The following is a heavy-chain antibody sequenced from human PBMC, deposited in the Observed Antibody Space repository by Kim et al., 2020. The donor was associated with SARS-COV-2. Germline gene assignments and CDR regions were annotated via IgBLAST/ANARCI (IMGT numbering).Heavy chain of an antibody. Sequence: ADSVKGRFTVSRDNAKNTLYLQMDKLGVEDTALYYCAKDHESSGWPTFDYWGQGTQVTVSS. CDR3: AKDHESSGWPTFDY. D-gene: IGHD6-19*01. V-gene: IGHV3-23*01. J-gene: IGHJ4*02.